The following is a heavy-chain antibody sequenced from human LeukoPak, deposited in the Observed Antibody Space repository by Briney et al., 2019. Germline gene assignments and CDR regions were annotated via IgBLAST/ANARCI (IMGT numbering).Heavy chain of an antibody. CDR2: LYSDGNT. CDR3: ARGVEPLAANTLAY. CDR1: GFTVITND. D-gene: IGHD1-14*01. J-gene: IGHJ4*02. V-gene: IGHV3-53*01. Sequence: GGSLRLSCAASGFTVITNDMTWVRQAPGKGLEWVSVLYSDGNTKYADSVQGRFTISRDDSKNTLYLEMNSLSPDDTVVYYCARGVEPLAANTLAYWGQGTLVTVSS.